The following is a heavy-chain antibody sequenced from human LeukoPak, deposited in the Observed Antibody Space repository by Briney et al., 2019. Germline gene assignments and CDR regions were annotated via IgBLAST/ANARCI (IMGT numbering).Heavy chain of an antibody. J-gene: IGHJ4*02. V-gene: IGHV1-18*01. CDR2: ISAYNGNT. Sequence: GASVKVSCKASGYTFTSYGISWVRQAPGQGLEWMGWISAYNGNTNYAQKFQGRVTMTRDTSISTAYMELSRLRSDDTAVYYCALGMDYYDSSGYSIDYWGQGTLVTVSS. CDR3: ALGMDYYDSSGYSIDY. D-gene: IGHD3-22*01. CDR1: GYTFTSYG.